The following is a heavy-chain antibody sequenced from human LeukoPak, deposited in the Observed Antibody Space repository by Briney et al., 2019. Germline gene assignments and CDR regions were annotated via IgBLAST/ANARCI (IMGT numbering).Heavy chain of an antibody. V-gene: IGHV1-3*01. CDR1: GYTFTSYA. J-gene: IGHJ3*02. CDR2: INAGNGNT. Sequence: ASVKVSCKASGYTFTSYAMHWVRQAPGQRLEWMGWINAGNGNTKYSQKFQGRVTMTRNTSISTAYMELSSLRSEDTAVYYCARGHGDDAFDIWGQGTMVTVSS. D-gene: IGHD3-10*01. CDR3: ARGHGDDAFDI.